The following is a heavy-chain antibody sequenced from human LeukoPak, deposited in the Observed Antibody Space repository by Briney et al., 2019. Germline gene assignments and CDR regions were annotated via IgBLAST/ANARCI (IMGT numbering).Heavy chain of an antibody. CDR1: GFTFSSYA. Sequence: GGSLRLSCAASGFTFSSYAMSWVRQAPGKGLEWVSAISGSGGSTYYADSVKGRSTISRDNSKNTLYLQMNSLRAEDTAVYYCAKDAYYYDSSGYSPYDAFDIWGQGAMVTVSS. D-gene: IGHD3-22*01. CDR3: AKDAYYYDSSGYSPYDAFDI. J-gene: IGHJ3*02. CDR2: ISGSGGST. V-gene: IGHV3-23*01.